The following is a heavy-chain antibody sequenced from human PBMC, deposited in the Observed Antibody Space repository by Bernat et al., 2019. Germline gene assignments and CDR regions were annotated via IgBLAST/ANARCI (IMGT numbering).Heavy chain of an antibody. CDR2: ISYDGSNK. Sequence: QVQLVESGGGVVQPGRSLRLSCAASGFTFSSYAMHWVRQAPGKGLEWVAVISYDGSNKYYADSVKGRFTISRDNSKNTLYLQMNSLRAEDTAVYYCARDRYYYGSGLNYYFDYWGQGTLVTVSP. J-gene: IGHJ4*02. V-gene: IGHV3-30-3*01. CDR3: ARDRYYYGSGLNYYFDY. CDR1: GFTFSSYA. D-gene: IGHD3-10*01.